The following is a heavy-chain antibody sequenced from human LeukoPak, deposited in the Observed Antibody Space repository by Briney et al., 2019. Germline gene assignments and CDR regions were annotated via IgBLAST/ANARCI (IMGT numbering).Heavy chain of an antibody. J-gene: IGHJ5*02. Sequence: WETLSLTCTVSGFSISSYYLSWIRQPPGKGLEWIGYIYYSGRTNYNPSLKSRVTISVDTPKNQSSLKRSSVTAADTAVYYCARAGVAVAGGGWFDPWGQGTLVTVSS. CDR1: GFSISSYY. D-gene: IGHD6-19*01. CDR3: ARAGVAVAGGGWFDP. CDR2: IYYSGRT. V-gene: IGHV4-59*01.